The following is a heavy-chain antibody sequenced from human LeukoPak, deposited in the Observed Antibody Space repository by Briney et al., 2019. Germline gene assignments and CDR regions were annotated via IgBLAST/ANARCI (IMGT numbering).Heavy chain of an antibody. V-gene: IGHV4-59*08. CDR3: ARHSSGYYYGIREFDY. J-gene: IGHJ4*02. Sequence: SETLSLTCTVSGGSISRIYWSWIRQPPGRGLEWIGYIFSGGTNYNPSLKSRVTISVDTSKNQFSLKLSSVTAADTAVYYCARHSSGYYYGIREFDYWGQGTLVTVSS. CDR1: GGSISRIY. D-gene: IGHD3-22*01. CDR2: IFSGGT.